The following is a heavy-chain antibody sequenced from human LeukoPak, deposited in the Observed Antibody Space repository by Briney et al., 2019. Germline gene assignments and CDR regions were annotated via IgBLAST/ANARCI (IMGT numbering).Heavy chain of an antibody. V-gene: IGHV1-69*05. Sequence: SVKVSCKXSGGTFSSYAISWVRQPPGQGLEWMGGIIPIFGTANYSQKFQGRVTITTDESTSTAYMELNSLRSEDTAVYYCARDAQYYDFWSGYYTNWFDPWGQGTLVTVSS. CDR2: IIPIFGTA. CDR1: GGTFSSYA. J-gene: IGHJ5*02. CDR3: ARDAQYYDFWSGYYTNWFDP. D-gene: IGHD3-3*01.